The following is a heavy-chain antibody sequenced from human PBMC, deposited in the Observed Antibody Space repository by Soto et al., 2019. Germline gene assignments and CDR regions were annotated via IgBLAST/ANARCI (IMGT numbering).Heavy chain of an antibody. CDR1: GYTFTGYY. D-gene: IGHD6-6*01. J-gene: IGHJ6*02. CDR2: INPNSGGT. Sequence: ASVKVSCKASGYTFTGYYMHWVRQVPGQGLEWMGWINPNSGGTNYAQKFQGWVTMTRDTSISTAYMELSRLRSDDTAVYYCARAIARVYYGMDVWGQGTTVTVSS. CDR3: ARAIARVYYGMDV. V-gene: IGHV1-2*04.